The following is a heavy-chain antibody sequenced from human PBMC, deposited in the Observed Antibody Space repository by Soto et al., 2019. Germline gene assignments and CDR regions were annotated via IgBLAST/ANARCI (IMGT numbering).Heavy chain of an antibody. CDR2: ISNGGTRT. J-gene: IGHJ4*02. Sequence: GGSLRLSCAASGFSFSSFDMAWVRQAPGKGLEWVSGISNGGTRTYYADSVKGLFTISRDNSKNTLHLQMNSLRAEDTAIYYCAKDARRSSGWYYFDYWGQGGLVTVSS. V-gene: IGHV3-23*01. D-gene: IGHD6-13*01. CDR1: GFSFSSFD. CDR3: AKDARRSSGWYYFDY.